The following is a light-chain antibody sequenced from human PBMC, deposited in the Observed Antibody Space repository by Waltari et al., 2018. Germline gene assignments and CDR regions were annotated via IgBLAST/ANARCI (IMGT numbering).Light chain of an antibody. V-gene: IGKV1-39*01. CDR1: ENIGSY. J-gene: IGKJ2*01. CDR3: QHTFETPYS. CDR2: ATS. Sequence: QLTQSPSSLSASIGDRVTITCRASENIGSYLNWYQQRTGEAPKLLIYATSTLQTEVPSRFSGSGSRTDFTLTISSLQPEDFATYYCQHTFETPYSFGQGTKLESK.